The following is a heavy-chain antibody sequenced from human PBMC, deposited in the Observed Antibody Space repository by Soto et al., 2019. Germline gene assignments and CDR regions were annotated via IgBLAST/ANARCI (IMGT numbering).Heavy chain of an antibody. J-gene: IGHJ4*02. CDR1: GGSIRPSSYH. Sequence: SETLSHTCTVSGGSIRPSSYHLGWLRRPPGKGLEWIGSIYYSGSTYYDPSLKSRVTISVDTSKNQFSLKLSSVTAADTAVYYCARHGLWELLGGVDYWGQGTLVTVS. CDR2: IYYSGST. CDR3: ARHGLWELLGGVDY. D-gene: IGHD1-26*01. V-gene: IGHV4-39*01.